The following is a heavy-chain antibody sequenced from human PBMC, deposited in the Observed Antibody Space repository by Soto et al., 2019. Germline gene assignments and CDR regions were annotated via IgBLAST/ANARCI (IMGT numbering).Heavy chain of an antibody. Sequence: PSEILSLTCTVSGGSISSGGYYWSWLRQLPGKGLEWIGYIYYIGSTYYNPSLNSRVTISLDTSKSQFSLRLSSVTAADTAVYYCATCKMATSPLYYFDYWGQGALVTVSS. CDR1: GGSISSGGYY. V-gene: IGHV4-31*03. CDR3: ATCKMATSPLYYFDY. J-gene: IGHJ4*02. D-gene: IGHD5-12*01. CDR2: IYYIGST.